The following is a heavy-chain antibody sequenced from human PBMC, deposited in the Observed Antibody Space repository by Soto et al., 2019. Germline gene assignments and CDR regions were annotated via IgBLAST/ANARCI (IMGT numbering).Heavy chain of an antibody. CDR1: GGSISSGGYS. Sequence: QLQPQESGSGLVKPSQTLSLTCAVSGGSISSGGYSWSWIRQPPGKGLERIGYIYHSGSTYYNPSLKSRVTLSVDRSKNQFSVKLSSVTAADTSVYYCAAGGGLLRYYWGQGTLVTVSS. CDR2: IYHSGST. CDR3: AAGGGLLRYY. D-gene: IGHD1-26*01. V-gene: IGHV4-30-2*01. J-gene: IGHJ4*02.